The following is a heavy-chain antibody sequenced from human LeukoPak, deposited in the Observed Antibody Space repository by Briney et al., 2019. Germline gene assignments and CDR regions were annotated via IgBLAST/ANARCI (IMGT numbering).Heavy chain of an antibody. D-gene: IGHD2-2*01. CDR2: INSDGSST. V-gene: IGHV3-74*01. CDR3: ARGSGPAAVGNFDY. Sequence: GGSLRLSCAASGFTFSSYWMHWVRQAPGKGLVWVSRINSDGSSTSYADSVRGRFSISRDNAKNTLYLQMNSLRAEDTAVYYCARGSGPAAVGNFDYWGQGTLVTVSS. J-gene: IGHJ4*02. CDR1: GFTFSSYW.